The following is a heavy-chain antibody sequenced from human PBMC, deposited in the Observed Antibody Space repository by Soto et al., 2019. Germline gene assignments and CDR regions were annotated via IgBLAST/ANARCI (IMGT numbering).Heavy chain of an antibody. CDR3: ARGRTYSSAWPTCGDY. CDR1: GFIFSDYY. CDR2: ISSSGSII. Sequence: GGSLRLSCAASGFIFSDYYMSWIRQAPGKGLEWVSYISSSGSIIYYADSVKGRFTISRDNAKNSMYLQMNSLGAEDTAVYYCARGRTYSSAWPTCGDYWGQGTLVTVSS. D-gene: IGHD6-25*01. V-gene: IGHV3-11*01. J-gene: IGHJ4*02.